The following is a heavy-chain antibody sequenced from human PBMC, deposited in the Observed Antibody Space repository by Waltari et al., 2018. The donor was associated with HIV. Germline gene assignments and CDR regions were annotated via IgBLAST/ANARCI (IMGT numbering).Heavy chain of an antibody. D-gene: IGHD1-1*01. CDR3: VTGLLYKRY. Sequence: EVQLVESGGGLVKPGGSLRLSGAASGFPFTNAWMSWVRQAPGKGLEWVGRIKNIADGGTTECGAPVKGRFTISRDDSQNTVFLQMNSLKTEDTAVYFCVTGLLYKRYWGQGTLVTVSS. CDR2: IKNIADGGTT. V-gene: IGHV3-15*01. J-gene: IGHJ4*02. CDR1: GFPFTNAW.